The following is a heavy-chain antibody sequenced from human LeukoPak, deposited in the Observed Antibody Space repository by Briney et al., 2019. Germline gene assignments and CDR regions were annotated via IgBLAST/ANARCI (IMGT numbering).Heavy chain of an antibody. CDR3: ARDLGGSSSSAWFDP. J-gene: IGHJ5*02. CDR2: ISSSGSAM. D-gene: IGHD6-6*01. Sequence: GGSLRLSCAASGFTFSSYSMNWVRQAPGKGLEWVSYISSSGSAMYYTDSVKGRFTISRDNAKNSLYLQMNSLRAEDTAVYYCARDLGGSSSSAWFDPWGQGTLVTVSS. V-gene: IGHV3-48*04. CDR1: GFTFSSYS.